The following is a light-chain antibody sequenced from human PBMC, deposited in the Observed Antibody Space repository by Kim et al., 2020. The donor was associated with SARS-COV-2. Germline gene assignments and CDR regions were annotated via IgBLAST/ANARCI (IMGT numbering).Light chain of an antibody. CDR2: EDT. CDR1: ALPNQY. V-gene: IGLV3-25*03. Sequence: SYELTQPPSVSVSPGQTARITCSGDALPNQYAYWFQQKPGQAPVLVIYEDTERPSGIPERFSGSTSGTTVTLTISGVQAEDEADYYCQSSDRSDTFWVFGGGTQLTVL. CDR3: QSSDRSDTFWV. J-gene: IGLJ3*02.